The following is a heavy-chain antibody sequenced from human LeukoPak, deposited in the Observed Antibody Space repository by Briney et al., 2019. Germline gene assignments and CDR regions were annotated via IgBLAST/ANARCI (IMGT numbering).Heavy chain of an antibody. CDR3: ASLVVVAATGSYYFDY. CDR2: IYYSGST. J-gene: IGHJ4*02. D-gene: IGHD2-15*01. V-gene: IGHV4-59*12. CDR1: GGSISSYY. Sequence: PSETLSLTCTVSGGSISSYYWSWIRQPPGKGLEWIGYIYYSGSTNYNPSLKSRVTISVDRSKNQFSLKLSSVTAADTAVYYCASLVVVAATGSYYFDYWGQGTLVTVSS.